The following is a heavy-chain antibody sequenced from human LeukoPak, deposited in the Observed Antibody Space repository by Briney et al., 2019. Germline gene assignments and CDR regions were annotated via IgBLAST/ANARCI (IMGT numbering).Heavy chain of an antibody. CDR1: GFTFSDHY. CDR3: ARRYYDSTGYYYDAFDI. Sequence: PGGSLRLSCAASGFTFSDHYMNWIRQAPGKGLEWVSYISGSSSYTNYADSVKGRFTISRDNAKNSLYLQMNSLRAEDTAVYYCARRYYDSTGYYYDAFDIWGQGTMVTVSS. CDR2: ISGSSSYT. J-gene: IGHJ3*02. V-gene: IGHV3-11*03. D-gene: IGHD3-22*01.